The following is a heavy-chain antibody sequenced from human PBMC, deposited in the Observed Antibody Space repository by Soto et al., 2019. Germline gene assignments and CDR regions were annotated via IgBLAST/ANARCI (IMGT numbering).Heavy chain of an antibody. CDR2: ISSSSSTI. J-gene: IGHJ5*02. Sequence: GGSLRLSCAASGFTFSSYSMNWVRQAPGKGLEWVSYISSSSSTIYYADSVKGRFTISRDNAKNSLYLQMNSLRDEDTAVYYCARLEGSYYDFWSGYSAVRDPWGQGTLVTVSS. CDR1: GFTFSSYS. V-gene: IGHV3-48*02. D-gene: IGHD3-3*01. CDR3: ARLEGSYYDFWSGYSAVRDP.